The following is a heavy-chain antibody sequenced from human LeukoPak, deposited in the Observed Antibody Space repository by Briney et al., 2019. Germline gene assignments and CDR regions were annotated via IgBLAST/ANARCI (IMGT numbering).Heavy chain of an antibody. J-gene: IGHJ3*02. CDR2: LYSVDST. CDR1: GFSVSSNY. V-gene: IGHV3-53*01. D-gene: IGHD3-22*01. CDR3: AREVVVLTPGGFDI. Sequence: GGSLRLSCAASGFSVSSNYMSWVRQAPGKGLEWVSVLYSVDSTSYADSVKGRFTISRDNSKNTLYPQMNSLRAEDTAVYYCAREVVVLTPGGFDIWGQGTMVTVSS.